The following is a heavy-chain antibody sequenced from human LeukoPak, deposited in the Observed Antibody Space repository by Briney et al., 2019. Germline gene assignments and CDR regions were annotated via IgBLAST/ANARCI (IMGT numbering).Heavy chain of an antibody. J-gene: IGHJ6*04. CDR2: ISSSGSTI. CDR1: GFTFSSYE. V-gene: IGHV3-48*03. D-gene: IGHD3-10*02. CDR3: AELGITMIGGV. Sequence: GGSLRLSCAASGFTFSSYEMNWVRQAPGKGLEWVSYISSSGSTIYYADSVKGRFTISRDNAKNSLYLQMNSLRAEDTAVYYSAELGITMIGGVWGKGTTVTISS.